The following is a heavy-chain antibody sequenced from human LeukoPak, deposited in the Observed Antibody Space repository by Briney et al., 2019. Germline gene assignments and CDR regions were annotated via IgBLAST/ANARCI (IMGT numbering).Heavy chain of an antibody. D-gene: IGHD5-18*01. V-gene: IGHV4-59*01. CDR2: ISYSGTT. CDR3: ASGETQLWSPFDY. Sequence: PSETLSLTCTVSGVSISSYYWNWIRQTPAKGLEWIGYISYSGTTNYNPSLKSRGTISVDTSKNHLSLSLTSMTAADTAIYYCASGETQLWSPFDYWGQGILVTVSS. CDR1: GVSISSYY. J-gene: IGHJ4*02.